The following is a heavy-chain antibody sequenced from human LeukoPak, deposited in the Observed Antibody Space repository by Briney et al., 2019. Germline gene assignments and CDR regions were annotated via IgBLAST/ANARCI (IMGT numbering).Heavy chain of an antibody. V-gene: IGHV3-23*01. CDR2: ISGSGGST. J-gene: IGHJ4*02. CDR3: AKDGPYSSSWAFDY. CDR1: GFTFCSYA. D-gene: IGHD6-13*01. Sequence: PGGALRLSCGASGFTFCSYALSWGRQAPGEGPGVGSAISGSGGSTYYADSVKGRFTISRDNSKNTLYLQMNSLRAEDTAVYYCAKDGPYSSSWAFDYWGQGTLVTVSS.